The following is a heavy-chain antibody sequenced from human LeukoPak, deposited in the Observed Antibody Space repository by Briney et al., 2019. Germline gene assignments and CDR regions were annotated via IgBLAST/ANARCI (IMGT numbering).Heavy chain of an antibody. V-gene: IGHV7-4-1*02. D-gene: IGHD3-10*01. CDR1: GYTFTSYA. Sequence: GASVKVSCKASGYTFTSYAMTWVRQAPGQGLEWMGRINTNTGNPTYAQGFTGRFVFSLDTSVSTAYLQINSLKAEDTAVYYCARGRPMDYFDYWGQGTLVTVSS. CDR2: INTNTGNP. CDR3: ARGRPMDYFDY. J-gene: IGHJ4*02.